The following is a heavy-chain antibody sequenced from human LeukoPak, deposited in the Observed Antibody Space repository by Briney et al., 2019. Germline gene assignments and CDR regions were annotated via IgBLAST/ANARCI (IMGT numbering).Heavy chain of an antibody. J-gene: IGHJ6*02. D-gene: IGHD2-15*01. CDR2: INAGNGNT. CDR3: ARDSYSSGGSCSDLYYYYGMDV. V-gene: IGHV1-3*01. CDR1: GHTFTSYA. Sequence: ASVKVSCKASGHTFTSYAMHWVRQAPGQRLEWMGWINAGNGNTKYSQKFQGRVTITRDTSASTAYMELSSLRSEDTAVYYCARDSYSSGGSCSDLYYYYGMDVWGQGTTVTVSS.